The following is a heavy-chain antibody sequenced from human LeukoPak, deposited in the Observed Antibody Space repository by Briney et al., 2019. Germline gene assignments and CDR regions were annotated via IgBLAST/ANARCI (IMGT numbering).Heavy chain of an antibody. V-gene: IGHV4-59*01. CDR3: ARGPAGAKDFWTG. Sequence: SETLSLTCTVSGGSISSYYWSWIRQPPGEGLEWIGYIYYSGSINYNPSLKSRVTISVDTSKNQFSLKLSSVTAAVTAVYYCARGPAGAKDFWTGWGQGTLVTVSS. CDR2: IYYSGSI. CDR1: GGSISSYY. D-gene: IGHD1-26*01. J-gene: IGHJ4*02.